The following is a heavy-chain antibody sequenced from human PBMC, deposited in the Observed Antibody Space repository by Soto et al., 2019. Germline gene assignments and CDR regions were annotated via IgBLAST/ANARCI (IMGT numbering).Heavy chain of an antibody. CDR1: GYTFTTCG. CDR2: ISAYNGNT. D-gene: IGHD2-15*01. V-gene: IGHV1-18*01. J-gene: IGHJ4*02. CDR3: ARLSGCGGGSCYLPDY. Sequence: ASVKVSCKASGYTFTTCGIGWVRQAPGQGLEWMGWISAYNGNTIYAQEFQGRVTMTTDTSTSTAYMELGTLRSDDTAMYYCARLSGCGGGSCYLPDYWGQGTLVTVPQ.